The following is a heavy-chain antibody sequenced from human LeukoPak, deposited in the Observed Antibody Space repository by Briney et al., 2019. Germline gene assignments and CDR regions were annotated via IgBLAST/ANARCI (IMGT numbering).Heavy chain of an antibody. CDR3: ASPGEKDYYFDY. Sequence: ASVKVSCKASGYTFTSYYMHWVRQAPGQGLEWMGIINPIGGSTSYAQEFQGRVTMTRDTSTSTVYMELSSLRSEDTAVYYCASPGEKDYYFDYWGQGTLVTVSS. CDR2: INPIGGST. D-gene: IGHD3-16*01. J-gene: IGHJ4*02. V-gene: IGHV1-46*01. CDR1: GYTFTSYY.